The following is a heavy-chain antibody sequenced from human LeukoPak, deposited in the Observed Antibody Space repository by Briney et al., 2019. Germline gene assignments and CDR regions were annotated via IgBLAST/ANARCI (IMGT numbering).Heavy chain of an antibody. CDR3: ARSRYLDWGGAFDM. Sequence: RAGGSLRLSCAASGFTVSTNYMTWVRQAPGKGLEWVSVIYSGGRTYYADSVKGRFTISRDNSKNTVYLQLNGLRGEDTAIYYCARSRYLDWGGAFDMWGQGTMVTVSS. CDR1: GFTVSTNY. D-gene: IGHD3-9*01. J-gene: IGHJ3*02. CDR2: IYSGGRT. V-gene: IGHV3-66*01.